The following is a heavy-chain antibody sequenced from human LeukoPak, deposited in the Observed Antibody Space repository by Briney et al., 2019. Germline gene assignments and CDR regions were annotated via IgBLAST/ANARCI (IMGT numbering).Heavy chain of an antibody. Sequence: GGSLRLSCAASGFTFSSYWMSWVRQAPGKGLEWVANIKQDGSEKYYVDSVKGRFTISRDNAKNSLYLQMNSLRAEDTAVYYCALPFYGDYEKIFDYWGQGTLVTVSS. CDR2: IKQDGSEK. J-gene: IGHJ4*02. D-gene: IGHD4-17*01. CDR3: ALPFYGDYEKIFDY. CDR1: GFTFSSYW. V-gene: IGHV3-7*01.